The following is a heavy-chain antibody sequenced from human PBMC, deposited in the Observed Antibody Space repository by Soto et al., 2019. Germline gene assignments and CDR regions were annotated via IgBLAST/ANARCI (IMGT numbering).Heavy chain of an antibody. CDR3: ASRRYYDSSGYTFFDY. CDR1: GGTFSSYA. Sequence: ASVKVSCKASGGTFSSYAISWVRQAPGQGLEWMGGIIPIFGTANYAQKFQGRVTITADESTSTAYMELSSLRSEDTAVYYCASRRYYDSSGYTFFDYWGQGTLVTVSS. J-gene: IGHJ4*02. D-gene: IGHD3-22*01. V-gene: IGHV1-69*13. CDR2: IIPIFGTA.